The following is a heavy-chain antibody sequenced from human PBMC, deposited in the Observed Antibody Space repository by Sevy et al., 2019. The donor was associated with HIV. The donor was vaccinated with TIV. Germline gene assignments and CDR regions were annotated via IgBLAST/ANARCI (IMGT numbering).Heavy chain of an antibody. Sequence: GGSLRLSCAASGLSFNTYVMSWVRQAPGKGLEWVSGISGSGVTTYYADSVKGRFTISRDNSKNTLYLQMNSLTAEDTAVYYCAKAGVRVGGTFDLFYFDYWGQGTLVTVSS. CDR1: GLSFNTYV. D-gene: IGHD6-19*01. V-gene: IGHV3-23*01. CDR2: ISGSGVTT. J-gene: IGHJ4*02. CDR3: AKAGVRVGGTFDLFYFDY.